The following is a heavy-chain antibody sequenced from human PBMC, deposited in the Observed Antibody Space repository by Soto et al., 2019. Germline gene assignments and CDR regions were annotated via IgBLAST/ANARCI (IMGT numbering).Heavy chain of an antibody. CDR1: GFTFSSYS. D-gene: IGHD6-19*01. Sequence: EVQLVESGGGLVQPGGSRRLSCAASGFTFSSYSMNWVRQAPGKGLEWVSYISSSSSTIYYADSVKGRFTISRDNAKNSLSLQMNSLRDEDTAVYYCAREGGWLNWFDPWGQGTLVTVSS. J-gene: IGHJ5*02. CDR2: ISSSSSTI. V-gene: IGHV3-48*02. CDR3: AREGGWLNWFDP.